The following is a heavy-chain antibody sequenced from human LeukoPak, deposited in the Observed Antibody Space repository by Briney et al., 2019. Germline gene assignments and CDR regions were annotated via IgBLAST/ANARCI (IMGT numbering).Heavy chain of an antibody. CDR1: GGTFSSYT. CDR2: IIPILGIA. CDR3: ARGGYGYCSSTSCTTDY. V-gene: IGHV1-69*02. Sequence: GSSVKVSCKASGGTFSSYTISWVRQAPGQGLEWMGRIIPILGIANYAQKFQGRVTITADKSTSTAYMELSSLRSEDTAVYYCARGGYGYCSSTSCTTDYWGQGTLVTVSS. D-gene: IGHD2-2*03. J-gene: IGHJ4*02.